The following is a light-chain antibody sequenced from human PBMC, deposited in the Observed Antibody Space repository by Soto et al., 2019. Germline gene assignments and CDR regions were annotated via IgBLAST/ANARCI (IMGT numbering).Light chain of an antibody. CDR2: EVS. CDR3: SSYAGSNNFGV. J-gene: IGLJ1*01. V-gene: IGLV2-8*01. CDR1: SSDVGGYNY. Sequence: ALTQPPSASGSPGQSVTISCTGTSSDVGGYNYVSWYQQHPGKAPKLMIYEVSKRPSGVPDRFSGSKSGNTASLTVSGLQAEDEADYYCSSYAGSNNFGVFGTGTKVNVL.